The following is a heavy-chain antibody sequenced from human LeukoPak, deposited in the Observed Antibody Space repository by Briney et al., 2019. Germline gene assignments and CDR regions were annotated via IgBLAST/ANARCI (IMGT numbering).Heavy chain of an antibody. CDR3: ARLVPERFFQLNPEGYYDY. D-gene: IGHD3-3*01. Sequence: PSETLSLTCAISDEPFSGYYWGWIRQPPGKGLDLIGEFNLNGNTDYNPSLKSRVSMSIDTSKNQLSLNLISVTAADTAVYYCARLVPERFFQLNPEGYYDYWGQGTLVTVSS. CDR2: FNLNGNT. CDR1: DEPFSGYY. V-gene: IGHV4-34*01. J-gene: IGHJ4*02.